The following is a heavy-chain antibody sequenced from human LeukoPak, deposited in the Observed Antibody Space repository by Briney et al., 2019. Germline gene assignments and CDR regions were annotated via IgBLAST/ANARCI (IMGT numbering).Heavy chain of an antibody. V-gene: IGHV4-4*07. Sequence: SETLSLTCTVSGGSISSYYWSWIRQPAGKGLEWIGRIYTSGSTNYNPSLKSRVTISVDKSKNQFSLKLSSVTAADTAVYYCARAMDMDTAMVFDYWGQVTLVTVST. D-gene: IGHD5-18*01. CDR3: ARAMDMDTAMVFDY. CDR1: GGSISSYY. J-gene: IGHJ4*02. CDR2: IYTSGST.